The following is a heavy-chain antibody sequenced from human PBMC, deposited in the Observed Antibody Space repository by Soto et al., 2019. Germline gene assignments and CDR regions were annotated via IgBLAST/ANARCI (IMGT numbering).Heavy chain of an antibody. Sequence: GGSLRLSCAASGFTFSSYSMNWVRQAPGKGLEWVSYISSSSSTIYYADSVKGRFTISRDNAKNSLYLQMNSLRAEDTAVYYCAREGEPEWLRLVWAPLDYWGQGTLVTVSS. V-gene: IGHV3-48*01. CDR3: AREGEPEWLRLVWAPLDY. CDR1: GFTFSSYS. D-gene: IGHD5-12*01. J-gene: IGHJ4*02. CDR2: ISSSSSTI.